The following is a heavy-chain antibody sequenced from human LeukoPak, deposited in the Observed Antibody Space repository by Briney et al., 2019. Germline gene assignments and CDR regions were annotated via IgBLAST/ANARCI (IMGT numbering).Heavy chain of an antibody. CDR3: ARSEQFPYYMDV. CDR1: GFDFRDYF. CDR2: INPDTEDS. V-gene: IGHV1-2*02. Sequence: ASVKVSCKASGFDFRDYFIHWVRQAPGEGLEWMGSINPDTEDSKIAQQFQGRVTMTRDTSISTAYMELSRLRSDDTAVYYCARSEQFPYYMDVWGKGTTVTVSS. J-gene: IGHJ6*03. D-gene: IGHD6-19*01.